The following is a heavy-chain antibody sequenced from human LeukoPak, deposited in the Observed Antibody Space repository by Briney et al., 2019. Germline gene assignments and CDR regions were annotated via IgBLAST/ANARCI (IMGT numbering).Heavy chain of an antibody. CDR3: ARGPEWLNAFDI. CDR2: VYYGGST. D-gene: IGHD3-3*01. V-gene: IGHV4-59*01. CDR1: GDSISSYY. Sequence: PSETLSLTCTVSGDSISSYYWSWIRQPPGKGLEWIGYVYYGGSTNYNPSLKSRVSMSVDTSKNQFSLKLSSVTAADTAVYYCARGPEWLNAFDIWGQGTMVTVSS. J-gene: IGHJ3*02.